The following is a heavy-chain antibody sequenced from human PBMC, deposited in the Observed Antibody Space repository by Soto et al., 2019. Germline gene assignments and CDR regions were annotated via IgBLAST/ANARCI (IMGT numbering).Heavy chain of an antibody. J-gene: IGHJ4*02. D-gene: IGHD2-15*01. V-gene: IGHV4-30-2*01. CDR2: IYHSGST. Sequence: SETLSLTCAVSARSISSGGYSWSWIRQPPGKGLEWIGYIYHSGSTYYNPSLKSRVTISVDRSKNQFSLKLSSVTAADTAVYYCARGQVVAAQHWGQGTLVTVSS. CDR3: ARGQVVAAQH. CDR1: ARSISSGGYS.